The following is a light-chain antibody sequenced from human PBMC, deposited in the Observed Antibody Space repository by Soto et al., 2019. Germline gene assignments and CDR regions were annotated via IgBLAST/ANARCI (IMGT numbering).Light chain of an antibody. J-gene: IGKJ4*01. CDR2: GAS. CDR1: QSDSSTN. V-gene: IGKV3-20*01. Sequence: EIMLTQSPGTRSLSPGERATLSCRASQSDSSTNLAWYQQKPGQAPRLLIYGASSRATGIPDRFSGSGSGTDFTLTISRLEPEDFVVYYCQQYGSSPLLTFGGGTKVEIK. CDR3: QQYGSSPLLT.